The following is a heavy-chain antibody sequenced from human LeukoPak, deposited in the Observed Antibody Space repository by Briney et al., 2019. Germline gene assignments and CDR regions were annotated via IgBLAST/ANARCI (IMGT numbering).Heavy chain of an antibody. CDR3: ARDRLAPYSSSWYWFDP. J-gene: IGHJ5*02. CDR2: ISSSSSYI. V-gene: IGHV3-21*01. CDR1: GFTFSSYI. Sequence: GGSLRLSCAASGFTFSSYIMNWVRQAPGKGLEWVSSISSSSSYIYYADSVKGRFTISRDNAKNSLYLQMNSLRAEDTAVYYCARDRLAPYSSSWYWFDPWGQGTLVTVSS. D-gene: IGHD6-13*01.